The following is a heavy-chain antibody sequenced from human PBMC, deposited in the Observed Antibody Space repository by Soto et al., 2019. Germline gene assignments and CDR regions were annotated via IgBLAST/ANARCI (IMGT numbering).Heavy chain of an antibody. V-gene: IGHV3-23*01. CDR3: ASRYCSSTICVPGIVDS. Sequence: EVQRLESGGGLVQPGGSLSLACAASGFTFSSYVMSWVRQAPGKGLEWVSAISNSGGNTYYADSVKGRFTISRDNSKNTLYMQMNSLRGEDTAVYYCASRYCSSTICVPGIVDSCGQGTLVSISS. D-gene: IGHD2-2*01. CDR2: ISNSGGNT. J-gene: IGHJ4*02. CDR1: GFTFSSYV.